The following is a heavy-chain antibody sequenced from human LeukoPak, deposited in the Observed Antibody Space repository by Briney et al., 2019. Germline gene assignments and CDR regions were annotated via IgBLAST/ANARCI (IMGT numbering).Heavy chain of an antibody. Sequence: PGGSLRLSCAASGFTFSSYAMSWVRQAPGKGLECVSPINGNGGSTDYADSVKGRFTISRDNSKNTLYLQMNSLRAEDTAVYYCARERLRFPSFDPWGQGTLVTVSS. V-gene: IGHV3-23*01. J-gene: IGHJ5*02. CDR3: ARERLRFPSFDP. D-gene: IGHD3-3*01. CDR2: INGNGGST. CDR1: GFTFSSYA.